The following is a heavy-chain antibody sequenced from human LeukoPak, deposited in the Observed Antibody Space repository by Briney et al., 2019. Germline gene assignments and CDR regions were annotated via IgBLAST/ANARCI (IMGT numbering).Heavy chain of an antibody. CDR3: ATWPYSGSYQDVFDI. Sequence: GGSLRLSCAASGFTVSSNYMSWVRQAPGKGLEWVSVIYSGGSTYYADSVKGRFTISRDNSKNTLYLQMNSLRAEDTAVYYCATWPYSGSYQDVFDIWGQGTMVTVSS. CDR1: GFTVSSNY. J-gene: IGHJ3*02. CDR2: IYSGGST. V-gene: IGHV3-66*01. D-gene: IGHD1-26*01.